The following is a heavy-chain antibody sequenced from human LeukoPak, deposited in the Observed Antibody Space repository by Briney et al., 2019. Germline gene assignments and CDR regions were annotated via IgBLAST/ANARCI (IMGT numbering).Heavy chain of an antibody. CDR1: GFTVSSIY. CDR2: IYSGGST. CDR3: ARVRVGYFQH. D-gene: IGHD1-26*01. Sequence: GGSLRLSCAASGFTVSSIYMSWVRQAPGKGLEWVSVIYSGGSTYYADSVKGRFTISRDNSKNTLYLQMNSLRAEDTAVYYCARVRVGYFQHWGQGTLVTVSS. V-gene: IGHV3-53*01. J-gene: IGHJ1*01.